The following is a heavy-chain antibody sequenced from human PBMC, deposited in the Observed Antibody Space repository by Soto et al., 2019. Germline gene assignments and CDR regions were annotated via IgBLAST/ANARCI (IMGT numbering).Heavy chain of an antibody. D-gene: IGHD3-10*01. CDR3: ARRGSASYWIDY. CDR1: VGSISSSDYY. J-gene: IGHJ4*02. V-gene: IGHV4-39*01. Sequence: SETLSLTCTVSVGSISSSDYYWGWIRQPPGKGLEWIGGIHYSGTTYYNPSLKSRVTISVDTSKNQFSLKLTSVTAADTAVYYCARRGSASYWIDYWGQGTLVTVSS. CDR2: IHYSGTT.